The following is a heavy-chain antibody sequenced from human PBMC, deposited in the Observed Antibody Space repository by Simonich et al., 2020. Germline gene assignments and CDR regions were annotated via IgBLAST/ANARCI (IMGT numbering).Heavy chain of an antibody. CDR3: ARDVDTAMVFDY. CDR1: GFTFRSYS. V-gene: IGHV3-21*01. CDR2: ISSSSSYI. J-gene: IGHJ4*02. D-gene: IGHD5-18*01. Sequence: EVQLVESGGGLIKPGVSLRLSCAASGFTFRSYSMNWVRQAPGKGLEWVSSISSSSSYIADADSVKGRFTIARDNAKNSLYLQMNSLRAEDTAVYYCARDVDTAMVFDYWGQGTLVTVSS.